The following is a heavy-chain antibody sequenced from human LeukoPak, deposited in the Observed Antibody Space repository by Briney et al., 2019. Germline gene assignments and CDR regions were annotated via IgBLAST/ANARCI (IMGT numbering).Heavy chain of an antibody. D-gene: IGHD3-10*01. CDR3: ARVKSMVRGVPIPYYYYGMDV. Sequence: SVKVSCKASGGTFSSYAISRVRQAPGQGLEWMGRIIPILGIANYAQKFQGRVTITADKSTSTAYMELSSLRSEDTAVYYCARVKSMVRGVPIPYYYYGMDVWGQGTTVTVSS. CDR2: IIPILGIA. CDR1: GGTFSSYA. J-gene: IGHJ6*02. V-gene: IGHV1-69*04.